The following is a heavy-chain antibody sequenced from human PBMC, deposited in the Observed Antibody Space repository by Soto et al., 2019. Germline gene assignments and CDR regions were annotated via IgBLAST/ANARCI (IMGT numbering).Heavy chain of an antibody. CDR1: GFTFSNAW. V-gene: IGHV3-15*01. Sequence: EVQLVESGGGLVKPGGSLRLSCAASGFTFSNAWMSWVRQAPGKGLEWVGRIKSKTDGGTTDYAAPVKGRFTISRDDSKNTLYLQMNSLKTEDTAVYYCTTANDFWDNWFDPWGQGTLVTVSS. D-gene: IGHD3-3*01. CDR2: IKSKTDGGTT. J-gene: IGHJ5*02. CDR3: TTANDFWDNWFDP.